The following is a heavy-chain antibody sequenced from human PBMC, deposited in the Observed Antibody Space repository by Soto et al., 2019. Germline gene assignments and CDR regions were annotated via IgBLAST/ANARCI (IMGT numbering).Heavy chain of an antibody. V-gene: IGHV1-46*01. J-gene: IGHJ6*02. CDR3: ARDLLSFADYDYGMDV. CDR2: INPSGGST. D-gene: IGHD3-10*01. CDR1: GYTFTSYY. Sequence: GASVKVSCKASGYTFTSYYMHWVRQAPGQGLEWMGIINPSGGSTSYAQKFQGRVTMTRDTSTSTVYMELSSLRSEDTAVYYCARDLLSFADYDYGMDVWGQGTTVTVSS.